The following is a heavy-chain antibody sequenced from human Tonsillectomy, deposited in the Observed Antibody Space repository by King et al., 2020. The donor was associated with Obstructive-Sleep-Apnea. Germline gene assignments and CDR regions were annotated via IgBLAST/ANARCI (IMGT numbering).Heavy chain of an antibody. D-gene: IGHD4-23*01. Sequence: VQLQQSGPGLVKPSQALSLTCAIAGDSGSNKYAVWNWIRKSPSGGPECLGRTYYSSKCNSDDARSVQSRITINAETSKNQFSLQLKSITPGDTAVFYCARYIVSPRDSGRWFFYYAMDVWGQGTTVTVSS. V-gene: IGHV6-1*01. CDR3: ARYIVSPRDSGRWFFYYAMDV. J-gene: IGHJ6*02. CDR1: GDSGSNKYAV. CDR2: TYYSSKCNS.